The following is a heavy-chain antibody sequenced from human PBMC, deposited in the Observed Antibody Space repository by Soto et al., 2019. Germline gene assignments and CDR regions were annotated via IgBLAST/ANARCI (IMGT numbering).Heavy chain of an antibody. V-gene: IGHV3-23*01. J-gene: IGHJ4*02. CDR1: GFTFSSYA. CDR2: ISGSGGST. Sequence: PGGSLRLSCAASGFTFSSYAMSWVRQAPGKGLEWVSAISGSGGSTYYADSVKGRFTISRDNSKNTLYLQMNSLRAEDTAVYYCAKGRSITMVRGVMGDYFDYWGQGTLVTVSS. D-gene: IGHD3-10*01. CDR3: AKGRSITMVRGVMGDYFDY.